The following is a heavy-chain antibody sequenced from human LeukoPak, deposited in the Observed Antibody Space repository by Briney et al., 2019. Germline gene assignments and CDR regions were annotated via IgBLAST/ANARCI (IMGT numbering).Heavy chain of an antibody. Sequence: SETLSLTCAVYGGSFSGYYWSWIRQPPGKGLEWIGEINHSGSTNYNPSLKSRVTISVDTSKNQFSLKLSSVTAADTAVYYCARDNYYDSSGSHHAFDYWGQGTLVTVSS. CDR1: GGSFSGYY. D-gene: IGHD3-22*01. CDR2: INHSGST. V-gene: IGHV4-34*01. CDR3: ARDNYYDSSGSHHAFDY. J-gene: IGHJ4*02.